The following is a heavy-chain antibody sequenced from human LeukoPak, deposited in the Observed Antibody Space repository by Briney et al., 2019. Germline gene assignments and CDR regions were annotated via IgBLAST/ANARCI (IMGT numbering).Heavy chain of an antibody. CDR1: GGSINGYY. D-gene: IGHD3-10*01. Sequence: SETLSLTCTVSGGSINGYYWTWIRQSPGKGLEWIGYVYYSGSTYYNPSLKSRVTISVDTSKNQFSLKLSSVTAADTAVYYCASPTYYYGSGSYYPNDAFDIWGQGTMVTVSS. CDR3: ASPTYYYGSGSYYPNDAFDI. J-gene: IGHJ3*02. CDR2: VYYSGST. V-gene: IGHV4-59*12.